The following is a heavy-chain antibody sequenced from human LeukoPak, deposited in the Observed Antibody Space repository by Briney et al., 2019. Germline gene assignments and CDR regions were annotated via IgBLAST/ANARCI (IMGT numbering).Heavy chain of an antibody. Sequence: GGSLRLSCAASGFTFSDYYMGWIRQAPRKGLEWVSYISSSSSYTNYADSVKGRFTISRDNAKNSLYLQMNSLRAEDTAVYYCARDLDSSGPLDYWGQGTLVTVSS. D-gene: IGHD3-22*01. J-gene: IGHJ4*02. CDR3: ARDLDSSGPLDY. CDR1: GFTFSDYY. CDR2: ISSSSSYT. V-gene: IGHV3-11*05.